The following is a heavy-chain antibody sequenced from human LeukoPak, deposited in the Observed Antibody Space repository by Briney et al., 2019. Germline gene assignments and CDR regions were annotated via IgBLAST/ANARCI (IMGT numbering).Heavy chain of an antibody. CDR2: INADESST. D-gene: IGHD2-2*01. CDR3: ASPPLPAVIGYYYYNVDV. CDR1: GFTFSRDW. Sequence: GGSLRLSCAASGFTFSRDWMHWVRQAPGRGLVWVSRINADESSTAYADSVKGRFIISRDNAKNTLYLQMNSLRAEDTAVYFCASPPLPAVIGYYYYNVDVWGQGTTVTVSS. J-gene: IGHJ6*02. V-gene: IGHV3-74*01.